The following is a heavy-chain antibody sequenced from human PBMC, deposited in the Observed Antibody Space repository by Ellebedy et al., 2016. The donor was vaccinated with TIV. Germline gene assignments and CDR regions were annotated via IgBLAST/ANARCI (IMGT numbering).Heavy chain of an antibody. CDR3: ARGGIGVGADY. V-gene: IGHV4-59*08. Sequence: SETLPLTCIVSGDSISSYYWNWIRQPPGKGLEWLGYIYYGSTNYNPSLRSRVTMSLDTSKKQLSLKLSAVTAADTAIYYCARGGIGVGADYWGQGTLVTVSS. CDR2: IYYGST. D-gene: IGHD1-26*01. J-gene: IGHJ4*02. CDR1: GDSISSYY.